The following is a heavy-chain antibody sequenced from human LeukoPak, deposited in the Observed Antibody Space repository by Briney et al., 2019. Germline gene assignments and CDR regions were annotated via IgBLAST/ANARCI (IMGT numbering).Heavy chain of an antibody. CDR2: IYPGDSDT. J-gene: IGHJ5*02. CDR3: ARLPNPHVFPNLIDP. Sequence: GESLKISCKGSGYSFTTYWIAWVRQMPGKGLDWMGVIYPGDSDTRYSPSFQGQIIISADRSISTAYLQWDILKASDTAMYYCARLPNPHVFPNLIDPWGQGTLVTVSS. CDR1: GYSFTTYW. V-gene: IGHV5-51*01. D-gene: IGHD2-8*01.